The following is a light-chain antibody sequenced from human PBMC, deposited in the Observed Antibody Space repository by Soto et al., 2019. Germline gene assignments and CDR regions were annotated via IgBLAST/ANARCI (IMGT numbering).Light chain of an antibody. CDR2: EVT. CDR1: SSDVGGYNF. V-gene: IGLV2-14*01. J-gene: IGLJ1*01. Sequence: QSAPTQPASVSGSPGHSITISCTGTSSDVGGYNFVSWYQQKPGKAPKLLIYEVTHRPSGISDRFSGSRSGNMASLTISGLQDEDEASYYCCTYARNRLYAFASGTKLTVL. CDR3: CTYARNRLYA.